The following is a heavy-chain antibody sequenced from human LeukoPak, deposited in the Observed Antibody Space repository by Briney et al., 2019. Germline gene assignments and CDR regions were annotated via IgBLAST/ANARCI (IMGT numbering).Heavy chain of an antibody. V-gene: IGHV3-23*01. CDR3: AKPSGSDPVDY. CDR1: GFTFRSYA. CDR2: ISGSGGST. J-gene: IGHJ4*02. D-gene: IGHD1-26*01. Sequence: GGSLRLSCAASGFTFRSYAMSWDRQAPGKGLEWVSAISGSGGSTYYADSVKGRFTISRDKSKNTLYLQMNSLRAEDTAVYYCAKPSGSDPVDYWGQGTLVTVSS.